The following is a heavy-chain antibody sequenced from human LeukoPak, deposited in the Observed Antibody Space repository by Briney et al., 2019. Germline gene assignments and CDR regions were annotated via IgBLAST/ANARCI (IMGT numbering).Heavy chain of an antibody. D-gene: IGHD5-18*01. Sequence: GESLKISCKGSGYSFTSYWIGWVRQMPGKGLEWMGIIYPGDSDTRYSPSFQGQVTISVDKSLTTADLQWNSLKASDTAMYYCARQTAMGRSGDYWGQGTLVTVSS. CDR2: IYPGDSDT. CDR1: GYSFTSYW. CDR3: ARQTAMGRSGDY. V-gene: IGHV5-51*01. J-gene: IGHJ4*02.